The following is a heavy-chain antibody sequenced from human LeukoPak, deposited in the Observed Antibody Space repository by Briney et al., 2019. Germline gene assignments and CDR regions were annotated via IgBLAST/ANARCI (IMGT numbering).Heavy chain of an antibody. CDR1: GFIVSSDH. D-gene: IGHD3-10*01. CDR3: VRAPGAT. Sequence: GGSLRLSCAASGFIVSSDHMNWVRQAPGEGLEWVAVHYKGETPFYADPVKGRFTISRDNSKNTVYLQMNSLRAEDTAVYYCVRAPGATWGQGTLVTVSS. J-gene: IGHJ5*02. V-gene: IGHV3-53*01. CDR2: HYKGETP.